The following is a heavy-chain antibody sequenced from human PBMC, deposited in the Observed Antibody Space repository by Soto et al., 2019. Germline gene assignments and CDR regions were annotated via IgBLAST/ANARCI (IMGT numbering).Heavy chain of an antibody. D-gene: IGHD2-15*01. Sequence: GASVKVSCKASGGSLSTNPISWVRQAPGQGLEWMGGTGSGTGPGNHAQKFQGRLTVTADKSTSTVYMELTNLSSEDTAVYYCARRDSGGFYRCFDSWGQGTLVTVSS. CDR1: GGSLSTNP. CDR2: TGSGTGPG. J-gene: IGHJ4*02. CDR3: ARRDSGGFYRCFDS. V-gene: IGHV1-69*06.